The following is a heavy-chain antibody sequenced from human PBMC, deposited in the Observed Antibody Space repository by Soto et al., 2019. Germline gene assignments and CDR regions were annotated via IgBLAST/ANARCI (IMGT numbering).Heavy chain of an antibody. D-gene: IGHD2-21*01. J-gene: IGHJ4*02. Sequence: QVQLVESGGGVVQPGRSLRLSCAASGFTFSGYGIHWVRQAPGKGLEWVAVISYDGSNKYYADSVKGRFTITRDNSNNTLYLQMNSLGTEDTAVYYCARDWGGYYLFDYWGQGTLVIVSS. CDR2: ISYDGSNK. CDR3: ARDWGGYYLFDY. CDR1: GFTFSGYG. V-gene: IGHV3-30-3*01.